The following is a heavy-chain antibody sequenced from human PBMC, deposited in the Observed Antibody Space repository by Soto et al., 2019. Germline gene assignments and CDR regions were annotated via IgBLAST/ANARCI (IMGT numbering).Heavy chain of an antibody. V-gene: IGHV1-69*01. D-gene: IGHD1-20*01. CDR1: GGTFSSYA. CDR2: SIPIFGTA. J-gene: IGHJ6*02. Sequence: QVQLVQSGAEVKKPGSSVKVSCKASGGTFSSYAISWVRQAPGQGLEWMGGSIPIFGTANYAQKFQGRVTITADESTSTAYMELSSLRSEDTAVYYCARDFYNWNKRGYGMDVWGQGTTVTVSS. CDR3: ARDFYNWNKRGYGMDV.